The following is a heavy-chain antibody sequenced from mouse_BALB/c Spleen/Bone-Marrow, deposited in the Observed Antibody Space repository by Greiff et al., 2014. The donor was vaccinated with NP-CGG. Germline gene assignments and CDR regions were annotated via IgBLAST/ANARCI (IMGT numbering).Heavy chain of an antibody. CDR2: IYPGSGNT. CDR3: TRRRSLDY. V-gene: IGHV1-63*01. Sequence: QVQLQQSGTELVRPGTSVKISCKASGYAFTNYWLGWAKQRPGHGLEWIGDIYPGSGNTYYNEKFKGKVTLTADKSSSTAYMQLSGLTSEDSAVYFCTRRRSLDYWGQGTTLTVSS. CDR1: GYAFTNYW. J-gene: IGHJ2*01.